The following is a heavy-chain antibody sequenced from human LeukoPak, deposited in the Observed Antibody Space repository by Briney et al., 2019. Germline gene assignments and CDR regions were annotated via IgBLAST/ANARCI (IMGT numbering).Heavy chain of an antibody. V-gene: IGHV6-1*01. D-gene: IGHD6-19*01. CDR2: TFYRSKWYN. CDR3: ASESLSSGWSFDY. CDR1: GDSVSSNNAA. Sequence: SQTLSLTCAISGDSVSSNNAAWNWIRQSPSRGLEWLGRTFYRSKWYNDYAVSVKSRITINPDTSKDQFSLQLNSVTPEDTAVYYCASESLSSGWSFDYWGQGTLVTVSS. J-gene: IGHJ4*02.